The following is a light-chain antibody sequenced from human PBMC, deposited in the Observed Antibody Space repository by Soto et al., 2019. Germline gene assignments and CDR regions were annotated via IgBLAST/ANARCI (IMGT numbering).Light chain of an antibody. Sequence: QSALTQPASVSGSPGQSITISCTGTSSDVGGYNYVSWYQQHPGKAPKLMIYEVSNRPSGVSNRFSGSKSGNTASLTISGLQAVDDADYYCSSFTSSSTGVFGGGTKLTVL. CDR2: EVS. V-gene: IGLV2-14*01. CDR1: SSDVGGYNY. J-gene: IGLJ2*01. CDR3: SSFTSSSTGV.